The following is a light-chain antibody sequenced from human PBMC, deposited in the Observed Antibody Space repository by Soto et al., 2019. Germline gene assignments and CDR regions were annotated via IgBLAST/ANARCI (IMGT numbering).Light chain of an antibody. CDR1: NSDVGRYNL. CDR2: EAD. Sequence: QSALTQPASVSGSPGQSITISCTGANSDVGRYNLISWYQQRPGKAPQLIIYEADKRPSGVPDRFSASKSGDTASLTVSGLRAEDEADYYCSSYAGSNMGVFGSGTKLTVL. J-gene: IGLJ1*01. CDR3: SSYAGSNMGV. V-gene: IGLV2-14*02.